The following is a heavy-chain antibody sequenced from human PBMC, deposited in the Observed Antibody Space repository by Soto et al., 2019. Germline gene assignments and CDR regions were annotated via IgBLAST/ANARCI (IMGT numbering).Heavy chain of an antibody. CDR1: GFTFSSYG. CDR2: IWYDGSNK. Sequence: QVQLVESGGGVVQPGRSLRLSCAASGFTFSSYGMHWVRQAPGKGLEWVAVIWYDGSNKYYADSVKGRFTISRDNSKNTLYLQMNSLRAEDTAVYYCARDRSHYYGSGSYLGYYYYGIDVWGQGTTVTVSS. CDR3: ARDRSHYYGSGSYLGYYYYGIDV. D-gene: IGHD3-10*01. J-gene: IGHJ6*02. V-gene: IGHV3-33*01.